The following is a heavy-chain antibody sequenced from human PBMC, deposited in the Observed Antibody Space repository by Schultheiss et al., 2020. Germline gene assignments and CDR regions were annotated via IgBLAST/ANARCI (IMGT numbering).Heavy chain of an antibody. D-gene: IGHD3-3*01. CDR1: GFIFSSHW. V-gene: IGHV3-7*01. CDR2: IKPDGSEK. Sequence: GGSLRLSCAASGFIFSSHWMSWVRQAPGKGLEWVANIKPDGSEKYYVDSVKGRFTISRDNAKNSLYLQMNSLRPEDTAVYYCARGDFWSGHYNDAFDIWGQGTMVTVSS. CDR3: ARGDFWSGHYNDAFDI. J-gene: IGHJ3*02.